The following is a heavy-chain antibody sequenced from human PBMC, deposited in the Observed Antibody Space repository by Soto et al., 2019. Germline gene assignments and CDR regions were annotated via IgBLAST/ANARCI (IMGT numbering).Heavy chain of an antibody. J-gene: IGHJ4*02. CDR1: GFTVTNKD. V-gene: IGHV4-59*04. Sequence: GSLRLSCAGSGFTVTNKDMSWIRQPPGKGLECIANIYYDGNTYYNPSLKSRVAISLDTSKNQFSLRLNSVTAADTAVYYCARSSIEPRVFMYPFDSWGQGTLVTVSS. CDR2: IYYDGNT. D-gene: IGHD6-6*01. CDR3: ARSSIEPRVFMYPFDS.